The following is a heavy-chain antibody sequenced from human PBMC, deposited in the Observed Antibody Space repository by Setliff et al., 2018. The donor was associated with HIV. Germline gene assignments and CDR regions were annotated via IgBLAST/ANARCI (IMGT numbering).Heavy chain of an antibody. CDR3: AREGYSVDAFDI. Sequence: ASVKVSCKASGYTFTSYGISWVRQAPGQGLEWMGWISTYNGNTNYAQKLQGRVTMTTDTSTSTAYMELRSLKSDDTAVYYCAREGYSVDAFDIWGQGTMVTVSS. V-gene: IGHV1-18*01. D-gene: IGHD4-4*01. J-gene: IGHJ3*02. CDR1: GYTFTSYG. CDR2: ISTYNGNT.